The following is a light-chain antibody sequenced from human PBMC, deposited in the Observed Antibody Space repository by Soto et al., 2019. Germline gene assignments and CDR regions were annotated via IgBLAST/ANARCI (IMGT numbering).Light chain of an antibody. J-gene: IGLJ3*02. CDR2: INRDGSH. V-gene: IGLV4-69*01. CDR3: QSWGPGIRV. CDR1: SGHSSYA. Sequence: QLVLTQSPSASASLGASVKLTRTLSSGHSSYAIAWHQQQPEKGPRYLMKINRDGSHTKGDGIPDRFSGSISGAERYLTISSLQSEDEADYYCQSWGPGIRVFGGGTKLTVL.